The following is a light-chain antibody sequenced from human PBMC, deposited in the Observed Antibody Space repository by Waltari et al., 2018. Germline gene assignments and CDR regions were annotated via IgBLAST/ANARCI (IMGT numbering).Light chain of an antibody. Sequence: QSALTQPASVSASPGQSITVSCTGTSSDVGGYNYVSWYQQHPGKAPKLMIYDVSKRPSGVSNRFSGSKSANTAYLTISGLQAEDEADYYCSSYTSSSTYVFGTGTKVTVL. CDR1: SSDVGGYNY. J-gene: IGLJ1*01. V-gene: IGLV2-14*01. CDR3: SSYTSSSTYV. CDR2: DVS.